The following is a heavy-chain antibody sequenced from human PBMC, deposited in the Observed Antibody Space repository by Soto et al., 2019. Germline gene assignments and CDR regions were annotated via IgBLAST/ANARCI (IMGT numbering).Heavy chain of an antibody. Sequence: SVKVSCKASGGSFSDYAINWVRQAPGHGLEWMGGIVPIFSTSSYAEKFQGRVTITADKSTSTAYMELSSLRSDDTAVYYCASDVVVVVALPDDYYYGMDVWGQGTTVTVSS. CDR3: ASDVVVVVALPDDYYYGMDV. D-gene: IGHD2-15*01. J-gene: IGHJ6*02. CDR2: IVPIFSTS. CDR1: GGSFSDYA. V-gene: IGHV1-69*06.